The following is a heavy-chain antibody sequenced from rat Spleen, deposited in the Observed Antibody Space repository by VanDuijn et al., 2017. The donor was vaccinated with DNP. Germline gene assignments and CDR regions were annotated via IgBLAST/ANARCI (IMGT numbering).Heavy chain of an antibody. J-gene: IGHJ2*01. Sequence: EVQLQESGPGLVKPSQSLSLTRSVTGYSITSNYWGWIRKFPGNEMEWMAYISYSGITGYNPSLKSRISITRDTSENQFFLHLNSVTTEDTATYYCARWVRYFDSWGQGVMVTVSS. V-gene: IGHV3-1*01. CDR2: ISYSGIT. CDR1: GYSITSNY. D-gene: IGHD1-1*01. CDR3: ARWVRYFDS.